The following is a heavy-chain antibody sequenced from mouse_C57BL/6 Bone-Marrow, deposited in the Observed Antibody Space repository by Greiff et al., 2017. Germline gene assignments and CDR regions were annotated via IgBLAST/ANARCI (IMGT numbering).Heavy chain of an antibody. J-gene: IGHJ3*01. CDR1: GYTFTSYW. D-gene: IGHD3-2*02. CDR3: AREDSSGYSFAY. Sequence: VQLQQPGAELVRPGSSVKLSCKASGYTFTSYWMHWVKQRPIQGLEWIGNIDPSDSDTHYNQKFKDKATLTVDKSSSTAYMQLSRLTSEDSAVYYCAREDSSGYSFAYWGQGTLVTVSA. V-gene: IGHV1-52*01. CDR2: IDPSDSDT.